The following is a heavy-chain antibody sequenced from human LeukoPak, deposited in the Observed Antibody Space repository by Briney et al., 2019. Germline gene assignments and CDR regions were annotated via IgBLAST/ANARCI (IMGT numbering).Heavy chain of an antibody. CDR3: ARESQYSSSWYDWFDP. D-gene: IGHD6-13*01. V-gene: IGHV3-21*06. J-gene: IGHJ5*02. Sequence: GGSLRLSCTASGFSFSGYNMKWVRQAPGKGLEWVSSIRSTGSYIHYADSVKGRFTVSRDNTKNSLYLQMNSLKAEDTAVYYCARESQYSSSWYDWFDPWGQGTLVTVSS. CDR1: GFSFSGYN. CDR2: IRSTGSYI.